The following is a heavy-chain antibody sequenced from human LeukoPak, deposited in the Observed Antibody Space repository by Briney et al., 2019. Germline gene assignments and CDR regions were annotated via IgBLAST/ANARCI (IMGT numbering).Heavy chain of an antibody. J-gene: IGHJ4*02. D-gene: IGHD4-17*01. CDR1: GFTFSSYW. CDR3: ARDRTPRLYGDYNSGYFDY. V-gene: IGHV3-7*01. Sequence: GGSLRLSCAASGFTFSSYWMSWVRQAPGKGLEWVANIKQDGSEKYYVDSVKGRFTISRDNAKNSLYLQMNSLRAEDTAVYYCARDRTPRLYGDYNSGYFDYWGQGTLVTVSS. CDR2: IKQDGSEK.